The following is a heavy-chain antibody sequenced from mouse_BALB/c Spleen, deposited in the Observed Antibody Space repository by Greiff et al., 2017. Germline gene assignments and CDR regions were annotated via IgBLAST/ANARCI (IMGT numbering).Heavy chain of an antibody. D-gene: IGHD2-4*01. V-gene: IGHV1-69*02. CDR2: IYPSGSYT. Sequence: QVQLKQSGAELVRPGASVKLSCKASGYTFTSYWLHWVKQRPGQGLEWIGNIYPSGSYTNYNQKFKDKATLTVDKSSSTAYMQLSSPTSEDSAVYYCTTMTMIEFAYWGEGTLVTVSA. J-gene: IGHJ3*01. CDR1: GYTFTSYW. CDR3: TTMTMIEFAY.